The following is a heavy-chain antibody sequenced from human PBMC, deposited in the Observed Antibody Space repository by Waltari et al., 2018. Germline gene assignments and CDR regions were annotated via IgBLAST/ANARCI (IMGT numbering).Heavy chain of an antibody. Sequence: EVQLLESGGGLVQPGGSLRLSCAASGFTFSSYAMSCVRQAPGKGLEWVSAISGSGGSTYYADSVKGRFTISRDNSKNTLYLQMNSLRAEDTAVYYCAKDRGSGSYRVDAFDIWGQGTMVTVSS. D-gene: IGHD3-10*01. J-gene: IGHJ3*02. CDR1: GFTFSSYA. V-gene: IGHV3-23*01. CDR2: ISGSGGST. CDR3: AKDRGSGSYRVDAFDI.